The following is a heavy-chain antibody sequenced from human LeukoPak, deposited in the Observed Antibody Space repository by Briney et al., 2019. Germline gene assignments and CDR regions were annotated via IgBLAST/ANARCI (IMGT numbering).Heavy chain of an antibody. CDR3: ARNHTHEGYGYYFDY. J-gene: IGHJ4*02. CDR1: GGSISSSSYY. Sequence: SETLSLTCTVSGGSISSSSYYWGWIRQPPGKGLEWIGSIYYSGSTSYNPSLKSRVTISVETSKNQFSLKLSSVTAADTAFYYCARNHTHEGYGYYFDYWGQGTLVTDPS. CDR2: IYYSGST. V-gene: IGHV4-39*01. D-gene: IGHD4-17*01.